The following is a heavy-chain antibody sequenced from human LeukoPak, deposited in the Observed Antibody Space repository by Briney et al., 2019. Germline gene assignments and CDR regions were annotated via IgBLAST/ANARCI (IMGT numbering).Heavy chain of an antibody. D-gene: IGHD3-10*01. Sequence: SETLSLTCAVYGGSFSGYYWSWIRQPPGKGLEWIGEINHSGSTNYNPSLKSRVTISVDTCKNQFSLKLSSVTAADTAVYYCARDAYYYGSGTYPLDYWGQGTLVTVSS. CDR2: INHSGST. V-gene: IGHV4-34*01. CDR3: ARDAYYYGSGTYPLDY. CDR1: GGSFSGYY. J-gene: IGHJ4*02.